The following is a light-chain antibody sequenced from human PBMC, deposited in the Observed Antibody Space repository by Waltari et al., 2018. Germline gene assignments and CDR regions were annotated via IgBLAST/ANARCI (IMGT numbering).Light chain of an antibody. CDR3: LHLNNFPLS. J-gene: IGKJ4*01. V-gene: IGKV1-9*01. CDR2: AAS. CDR1: QDISTY. Sequence: DIQLTQSPSFLSASVRDRVTITCRASQDISTYLALYQQKPGKAPKLLIYAASTLQSDIPSRFSGSGSGTEFTLTISSLQPEDFATYYCLHLNNFPLSFGGGTKVELK.